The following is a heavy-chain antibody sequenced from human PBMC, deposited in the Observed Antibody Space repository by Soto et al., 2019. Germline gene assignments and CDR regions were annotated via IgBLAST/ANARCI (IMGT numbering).Heavy chain of an antibody. D-gene: IGHD5-12*01. J-gene: IGHJ4*02. V-gene: IGHV4-59*01. CDR3: ARNRDGYNPYCFDY. Sequence: PSETLSLTCTVSGGSISSYYWTWIRQPPGKGLEWIGYIYYSGSPNYNPSLKSRVSISVDTSKNQFSLKLSSVTAADTAVYYCARNRDGYNPYCFDYWGQGTLVTFSS. CDR2: IYYSGSP. CDR1: GGSISSYY.